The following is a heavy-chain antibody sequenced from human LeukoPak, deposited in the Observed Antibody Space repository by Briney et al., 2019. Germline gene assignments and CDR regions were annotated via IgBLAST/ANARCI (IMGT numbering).Heavy chain of an antibody. CDR2: ITMSGGNT. CDR3: ARDRPHFDY. CDR1: GFTFSASA. V-gene: IGHV3-23*01. J-gene: IGHJ4*02. Sequence: GGSLRLSCAASGFTFSASAMTWVRQAPGKGLEWVSAITMSGGNTFYADSVKGRFTISRDNSKGTLYLQMNSLRDEDTAVYYCARDRPHFDYWGQGTLVTVSS.